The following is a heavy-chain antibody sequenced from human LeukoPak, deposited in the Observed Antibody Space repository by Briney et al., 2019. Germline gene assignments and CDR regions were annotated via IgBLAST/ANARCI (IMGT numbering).Heavy chain of an antibody. CDR1: GGSISSSSYY. V-gene: IGHV4-39*01. CDR2: IYYSGST. D-gene: IGHD4-11*01. Sequence: PSETLSLTCTVSGGSISSSSYYWGWIRQPPGKGLEWIGSIYYSGSTYYNPSLKSRVTISVDTSKNQFSLKLCSVTAADTAVYYCASLNDYSNSNFDYWGQGTLVTVSS. CDR3: ASLNDYSNSNFDY. J-gene: IGHJ4*02.